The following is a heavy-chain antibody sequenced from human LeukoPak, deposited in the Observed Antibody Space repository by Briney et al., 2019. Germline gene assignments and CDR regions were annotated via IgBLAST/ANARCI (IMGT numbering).Heavy chain of an antibody. V-gene: IGHV4-39*02. D-gene: IGHD3-10*01. CDR2: VYYVGNA. J-gene: IGHJ5*02. Sequence: SETLSLTCTVSGGSVRSSRPYWGWIRQSPGKDLEWIGSVYYVGNAYYRPSLLSRATISIDTSKTHISLRLTSVTATDTGIYYCATHDEGSYFETWGQGALVTVSS. CDR3: ATHDEGSYFET. CDR1: GGSVRSSRPY.